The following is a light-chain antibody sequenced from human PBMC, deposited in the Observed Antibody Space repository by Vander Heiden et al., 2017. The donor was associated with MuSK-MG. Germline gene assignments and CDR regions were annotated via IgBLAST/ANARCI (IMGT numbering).Light chain of an antibody. J-gene: IGKJ4*01. Sequence: EIALTQSPATLAVSPGERATLSCWASQSVSSNLAWYQQKPGQAPRLLIYGASVRATGIPARFSGRGSGTEFTLTISSLQSEDFAVYYCQQYTFWVTFGGGTKVEIK. CDR2: GAS. V-gene: IGKV3D-15*01. CDR1: QSVSSN. CDR3: QQYTFWVT.